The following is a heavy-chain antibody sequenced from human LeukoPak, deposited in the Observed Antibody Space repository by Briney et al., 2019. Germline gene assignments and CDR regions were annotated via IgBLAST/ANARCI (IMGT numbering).Heavy chain of an antibody. CDR2: ISGNGVST. CDR1: GFTFSRYA. J-gene: IGHJ4*02. V-gene: IGHV3-23*01. Sequence: GGSLRLSCAASGFTFSRYAMSWVRQAPGKGLEWVSAISGNGVSTYYADSVKGRFTISRDNSKNTLYLQMNSLRAEDTAVYYCAKVGELGYFFAYWGQGTLVTVSS. CDR3: AKVGELGYFFAY. D-gene: IGHD3-16*01.